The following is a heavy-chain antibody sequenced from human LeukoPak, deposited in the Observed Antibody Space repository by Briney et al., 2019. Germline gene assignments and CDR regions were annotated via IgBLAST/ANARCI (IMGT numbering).Heavy chain of an antibody. CDR1: GFSFSSFT. Sequence: GGSLRLSCAASGFSFSSFTMNWVRQAPGKGPEWVSSISSSGAYIYYADSVKGRFTISRDNSKNTLYLQMNRLRAEDTAGYFCAKEGIAGAGADYFDYWGQGTLVTVSS. CDR3: AKEGIAGAGADYFDY. CDR2: ISSSGAYI. J-gene: IGHJ4*02. D-gene: IGHD6-13*01. V-gene: IGHV3-23*01.